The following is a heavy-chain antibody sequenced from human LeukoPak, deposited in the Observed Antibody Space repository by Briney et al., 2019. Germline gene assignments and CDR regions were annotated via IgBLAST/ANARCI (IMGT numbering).Heavy chain of an antibody. CDR2: INHSGGT. CDR1: GGSFSGYY. D-gene: IGHD6-19*01. J-gene: IGHJ4*02. CDR3: ARDPSGWHGSRGGY. V-gene: IGHV4-34*01. Sequence: PSETLSLTCAVYGGSFSGYYWSWIRQPPGKGLEWIGEINHSGGTNYNPSLKSRVTISVDTSKNQFSLKLSSVTAADTAVYYCARDPSGWHGSRGGYWGQGTLVTVSS.